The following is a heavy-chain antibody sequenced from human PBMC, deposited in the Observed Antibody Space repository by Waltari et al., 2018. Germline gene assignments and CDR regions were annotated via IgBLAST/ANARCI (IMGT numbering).Heavy chain of an antibody. D-gene: IGHD2-21*01. V-gene: IGHV4-61*09. J-gene: IGHJ4*02. CDR2: IFTSGRT. Sequence: QVQLQESGPGLVKPSQTLSLTCTVSGGSISSGSYYWSWNRQAAGKGLEWIWYIFTSGRTNSNPPPKRPVPTSVGPSNNLVPLHLISGTAADTAAYYWSMDDHCSLGYRGQGTLVTVSS. CDR1: GGSISSGSYY. CDR3: SMDDHCSLGY.